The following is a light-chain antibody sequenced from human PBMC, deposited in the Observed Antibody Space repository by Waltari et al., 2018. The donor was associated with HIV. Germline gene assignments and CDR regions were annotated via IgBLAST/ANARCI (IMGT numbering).Light chain of an antibody. V-gene: IGLV2-11*01. Sequence: QSALTQPRSVSRSPGQSVTISCTGTSSAVGGYNYVSWYQQHPGKAPKLMIYDVSKRPSGVPDRFSGSKSGNTASLTISGLQAEDEADYYCCSYAGSYTVYVFGTGTKVTVL. CDR1: SSAVGGYNY. CDR3: CSYAGSYTVYV. J-gene: IGLJ1*01. CDR2: DVS.